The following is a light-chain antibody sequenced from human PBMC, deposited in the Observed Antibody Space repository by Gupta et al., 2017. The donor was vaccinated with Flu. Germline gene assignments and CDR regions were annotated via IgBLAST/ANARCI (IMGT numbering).Light chain of an antibody. CDR1: QNIGSF. CDR3: QQRNNWPPFT. V-gene: IGKV3-11*01. CDR2: DAS. J-gene: IGKJ2*01. Sequence: EIVLTQSPATLSLSPGERATLFCRASQNIGSFLAWYQQRPGQTPRLLIYDASNRATGVPASFSGSGSGTDFTLTISTLEPEDFAIYYYQQRNNWPPFTFGQGTKLEIK.